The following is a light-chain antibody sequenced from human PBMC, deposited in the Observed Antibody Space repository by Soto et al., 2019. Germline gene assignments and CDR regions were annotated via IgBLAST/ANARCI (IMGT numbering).Light chain of an antibody. J-gene: IGLJ3*02. CDR1: SSDIGAYNY. Sequence: QSVLTQPASVSGSPGQSIIISCTGTSSDIGAYNYVAWYQHHPGKAPKLMIYDVNSRPSGVSNRVSGSKSGNTASLTISGLQPEDEADYYCTSFSSTTPIVFGGGTKLTVL. CDR2: DVN. CDR3: TSFSSTTPIV. V-gene: IGLV2-14*03.